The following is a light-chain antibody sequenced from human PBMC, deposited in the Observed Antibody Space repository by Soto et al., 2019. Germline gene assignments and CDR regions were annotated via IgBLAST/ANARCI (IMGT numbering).Light chain of an antibody. CDR3: QHRSNRALT. V-gene: IGKV3-11*01. CDR2: HAS. CDR1: RSVGSS. J-gene: IGKJ4*01. Sequence: EIVLTQSPATLSLSPGERVTLSCRAGRSVGSSLAWYQQQPGQAPRLLIYHASNRAAGIPARFSGSGSGTDFTLTVSSLAPEDFATYYCQHRSNRALTFGGGTKVEIK.